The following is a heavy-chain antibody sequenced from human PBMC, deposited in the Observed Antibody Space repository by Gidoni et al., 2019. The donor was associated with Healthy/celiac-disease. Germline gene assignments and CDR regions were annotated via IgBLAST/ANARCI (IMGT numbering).Heavy chain of an antibody. CDR1: GFTFSSYD. CDR3: ARGRYSRGVGGAFDI. J-gene: IGHJ3*02. CDR2: IGTAGDT. V-gene: IGHV3-13*01. Sequence: EVQLVESGGGLVQPGGSLRLSCAASGFTFSSYDMHWVRQATGKGLEWVSAIGTAGDTYYPGSVKGRFTISRENAKNSLYLQMNSLRAGDTAVYYCARGRYSRGVGGAFDIWGQGTMVTVSS. D-gene: IGHD5-18*01.